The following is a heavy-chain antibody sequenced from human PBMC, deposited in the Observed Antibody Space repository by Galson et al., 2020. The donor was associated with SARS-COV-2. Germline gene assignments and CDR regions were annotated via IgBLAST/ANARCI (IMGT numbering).Heavy chain of an antibody. V-gene: IGHV1-18*01. CDR1: GYTFTSYG. D-gene: IGHD2-15*01. CDR3: ARMRRYCSGGSCYRANNWFDP. J-gene: IGHJ5*02. CDR2: ISAYNGNT. Sequence: ASVKVSCKASGYTFTSYGISWVRQAPGQGLEWMGWISAYNGNTNYAQKLQGRVTMTTDTSTSTAYMELRSLRSDDTAVYYCARMRRYCSGGSCYRANNWFDPWGQGTLVTVSS.